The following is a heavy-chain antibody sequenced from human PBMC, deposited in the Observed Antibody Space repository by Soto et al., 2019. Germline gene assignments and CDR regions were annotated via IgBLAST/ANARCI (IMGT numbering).Heavy chain of an antibody. CDR3: ARPGIDKSGYFSTHKYGRDL. CDR1: GGSVSDYA. Sequence: QVHLVQSGTQVKKPGSSVRVSCRASGGSVSDYAINWVRQDPGQGVEWVGGIVPLFERTEYAQSLPGRVTITKDKFKTIFYMEMNSRTYEDTAVYYCARPGIDKSGYFSTHKYGRDLWGPGTTVTVS. V-gene: IGHV1-69*06. CDR2: IVPLFERT. J-gene: IGHJ6*02. D-gene: IGHD3-3*01.